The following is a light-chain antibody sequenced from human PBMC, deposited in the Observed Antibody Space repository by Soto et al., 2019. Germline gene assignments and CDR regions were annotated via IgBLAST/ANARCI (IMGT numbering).Light chain of an antibody. CDR1: SSDVGSYNF. V-gene: IGLV2-14*01. J-gene: IGLJ1*01. CDR3: SSYTSSTTSV. Sequence: QSALTQPASVSGSPGQSITISCTGTSSDVGSYNFVSWYQQHPGKAPKLIIYEVSNRPSGISNRFSGSKSDNTASLTISGLQAEDEADYYCSSYTSSTTSVFGIGTKPTVL. CDR2: EVS.